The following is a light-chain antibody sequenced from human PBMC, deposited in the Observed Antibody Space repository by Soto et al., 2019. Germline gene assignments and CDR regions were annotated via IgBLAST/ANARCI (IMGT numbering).Light chain of an antibody. CDR3: SSYAGSNNYV. CDR2: EVS. V-gene: IGLV2-8*01. Sequence: QSALTQPPSASGSPGQSVTLSCTGTSSDVGGYNFVSWYQQHPGKAPKLMIYEVSKRPSGVPDRFSGSKSGSTTSLTVSGLQAEDEADYYCSSYAGSNNYVFGTGTKLTVL. CDR1: SSDVGGYNF. J-gene: IGLJ1*01.